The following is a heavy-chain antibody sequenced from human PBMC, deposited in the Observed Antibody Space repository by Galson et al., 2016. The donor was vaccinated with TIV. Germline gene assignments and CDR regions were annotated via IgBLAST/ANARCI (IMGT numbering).Heavy chain of an antibody. D-gene: IGHD1-26*01. CDR3: ARDRMSPLVGAQQDF. CDR2: ISGYSGNT. Sequence: QSGAEVKKPGASVKVSCKASGYTFTDYGISWVRQAPGQGLEWMGWISGYSGNTNHAQKFQGRVTMTTNTSTRTAYMELRSLRSDDTAVYYCARDRMSPLVGAQQDFWGQGTLVSVSS. CDR1: GYTFTDYG. V-gene: IGHV1-18*01. J-gene: IGHJ4*02.